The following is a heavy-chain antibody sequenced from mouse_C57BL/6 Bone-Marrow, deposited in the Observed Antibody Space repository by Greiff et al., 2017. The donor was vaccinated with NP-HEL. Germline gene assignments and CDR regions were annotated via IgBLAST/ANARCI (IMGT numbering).Heavy chain of an antibody. CDR2: ISSGGSYT. CDR1: GFTFSSYG. J-gene: IGHJ4*01. V-gene: IGHV5-6*01. Sequence: EVKLMESGGDLVKPGGSLKLSCAASGFTFSSYGMSWVRQTPDKRLEWVATISSGGSYTYYPDSVKGRFTISRDNAKNTLYLQMSSLKSEDTAMYYCARHYYAMDYWGQGTSVTVSS. CDR3: ARHYYAMDY.